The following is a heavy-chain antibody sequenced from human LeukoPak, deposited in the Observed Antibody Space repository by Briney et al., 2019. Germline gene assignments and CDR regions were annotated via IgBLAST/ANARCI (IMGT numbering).Heavy chain of an antibody. Sequence: SETLSLTCTVSGGAISSYYWSWIRQPPGKGLEWIGHIYYSGSTNYNPSLKSRVIISVDTSKNQFSLKLSSVTAADTAVYYCARRGYCSGGTRYCFDYWGQGTLVTVSS. CDR2: IYYSGST. CDR3: ARRGYCSGGTRYCFDY. CDR1: GGAISSYY. J-gene: IGHJ4*02. D-gene: IGHD2-15*01. V-gene: IGHV4-59*08.